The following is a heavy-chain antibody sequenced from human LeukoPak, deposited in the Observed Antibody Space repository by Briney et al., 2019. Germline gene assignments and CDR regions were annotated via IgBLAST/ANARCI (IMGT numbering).Heavy chain of an antibody. CDR1: GFTFNRYS. J-gene: IGHJ4*02. D-gene: IGHD6-19*01. V-gene: IGHV3-48*01. Sequence: GGSLRLSCTASGFTFNRYSLNWVRQAPGKGLEWVSYISGSSSPIYYADSVKGRFTISRDNSKNTLYLQMNSLRAEDTAVYYCAKDSTAYSSGWYGGGYFDYWGQGTLVTVPS. CDR2: ISGSSSPI. CDR3: AKDSTAYSSGWYGGGYFDY.